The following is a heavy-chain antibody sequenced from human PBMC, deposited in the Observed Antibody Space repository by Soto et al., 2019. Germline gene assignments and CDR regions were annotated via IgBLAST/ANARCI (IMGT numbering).Heavy chain of an antibody. CDR2: MNPNSGNT. CDR1: GYTFISYD. Sequence: ASVKVSCKASGYTFISYDINWVRQATGQGLEWMGWMNPNSGNTGYAQKFQGRVTMTRNTSISTAYMELSSLRSEDTAVYYCARGRLDGFWSGYSSGAYYYGMDVWGQGTTVTVS. J-gene: IGHJ6*02. V-gene: IGHV1-8*01. CDR3: ARGRLDGFWSGYSSGAYYYGMDV. D-gene: IGHD3-3*01.